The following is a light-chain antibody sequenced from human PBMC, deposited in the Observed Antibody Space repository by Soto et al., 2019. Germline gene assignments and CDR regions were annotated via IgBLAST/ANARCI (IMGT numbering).Light chain of an antibody. CDR2: DAS. CDR1: QSISSW. J-gene: IGKJ1*01. Sequence: EIQVAQAPSTLYANVGDRVTITCRASQSISSWLAWYQQKPGKAPKLLLYDASSLESGVPSRFSGSGSGTDFTLTISSLQPEDFATYYCQQSYSTPWTFGQGTKVDIK. V-gene: IGKV1-5*01. CDR3: QQSYSTPWT.